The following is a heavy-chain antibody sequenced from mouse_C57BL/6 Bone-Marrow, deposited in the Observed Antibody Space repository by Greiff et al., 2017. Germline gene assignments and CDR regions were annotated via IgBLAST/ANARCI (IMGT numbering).Heavy chain of an antibody. CDR1: GYAFTNYL. V-gene: IGHV1-54*01. CDR3: ATIYYDYDLYAMDY. CDR2: INPGSGGT. D-gene: IGHD2-4*01. Sequence: QVQLKESGAELVRPGTSVKVSCKASGYAFTNYLIEWVKQRPGQGLEWIGVINPGSGGTNYNEKFKGKATLTADKSSSTAYMQLSSLTSEDSAVYVCATIYYDYDLYAMDYWGQGTSVTVSS. J-gene: IGHJ4*01.